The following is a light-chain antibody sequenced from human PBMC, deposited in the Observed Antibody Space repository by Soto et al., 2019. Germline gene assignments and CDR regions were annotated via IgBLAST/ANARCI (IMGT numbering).Light chain of an antibody. V-gene: IGKV1-33*01. CDR2: DAS. Sequence: DLQMTQSPSSLSASLGDRVTITCRASQDISNYLNWYQQRPGKAPKLLIYDASNLERGVPSRFSGTRSGTHFTFAITSLQPGDVATYYCQQSDSLPITFGQGTRLEI. J-gene: IGKJ5*01. CDR3: QQSDSLPIT. CDR1: QDISNY.